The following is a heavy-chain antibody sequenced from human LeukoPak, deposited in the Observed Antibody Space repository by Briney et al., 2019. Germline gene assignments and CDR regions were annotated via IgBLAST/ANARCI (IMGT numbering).Heavy chain of an antibody. CDR3: AKYAPPTTVATRFFDS. D-gene: IGHD4-23*01. J-gene: IGHJ4*02. V-gene: IGHV3-23*01. CDR1: GFTFSSYA. CDR2: IGRYGGDI. Sequence: GGSLRLSCAASGFTFSSYAMTWVRQAPGKGLEWVSVIGRYGGDIHYADSVEGRFTISRDNSKNTLYLQMNSLRVEDTAIYYCAKYAPPTTVATRFFDSWGQGTLVTVSS.